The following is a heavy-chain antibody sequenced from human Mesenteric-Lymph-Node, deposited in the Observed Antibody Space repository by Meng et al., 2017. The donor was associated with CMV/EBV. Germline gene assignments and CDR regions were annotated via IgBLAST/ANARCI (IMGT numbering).Heavy chain of an antibody. D-gene: IGHD5-12*01. Sequence: SQTLSLTCAVYGGSFSGYYWSWIRQPPGKGLEWIGEINHSGSTNYNPSPKSRVTISVDTSKNQFSLKLSSVTAADTAVYYCARLVARRSCDYWGQGTLVTVSS. CDR2: INHSGST. V-gene: IGHV4-34*01. J-gene: IGHJ4*02. CDR3: ARLVARRSCDY. CDR1: GGSFSGYY.